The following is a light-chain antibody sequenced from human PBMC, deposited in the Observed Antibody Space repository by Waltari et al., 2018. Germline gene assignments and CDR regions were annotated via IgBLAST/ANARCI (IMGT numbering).Light chain of an antibody. V-gene: IGKV1-39*01. J-gene: IGKJ1*01. CDR3: QQTYNLPRT. CDR1: QTISRY. Sequence: DIQMTQSPSPLSASVGDRVNIPRRARQTISRYLNRYQQKPGKAPHLLIYAASNLHTGIPARFSGSGSGRDFTLIITCLQPEDFAAYYCQQTYNLPRTFGQGTKVEIK. CDR2: AAS.